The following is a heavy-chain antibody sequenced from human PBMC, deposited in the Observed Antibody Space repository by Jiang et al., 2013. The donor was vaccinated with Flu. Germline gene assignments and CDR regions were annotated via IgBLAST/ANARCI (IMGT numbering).Heavy chain of an antibody. V-gene: IGHV3-30-3*01. D-gene: IGHD1-26*01. Sequence: QLVESGGGVVQPGRSLRLSCAASGFTFSSYAMHWVRQAPGKGLEWVAVISYDGSNKYYADSVKGRFTISRDNSKNTLYLQMNSLRAEDTAVYYCARESVGATTFYYYGMDVWGQGTTVTVSS. CDR1: GFTFSSYA. J-gene: IGHJ6*02. CDR2: ISYDGSNK. CDR3: ARESVGATTFYYYGMDV.